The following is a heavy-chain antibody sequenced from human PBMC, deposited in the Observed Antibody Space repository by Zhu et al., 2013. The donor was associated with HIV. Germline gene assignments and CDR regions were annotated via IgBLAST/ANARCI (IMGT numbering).Heavy chain of an antibody. J-gene: IGHJ6*02. Sequence: QVQLVQSGAEVKQPGASVKVSCKASGYAFTGYYIHWVRQAPGQGLEWMGWINPNSGGTDYAQKFQGRVTMTRDTSISTAYMELSRLRSDDTAVYFCARVEGGDRPGGYGMDVWGQGDHGHRLF. D-gene: IGHD2-21*02. V-gene: IGHV1-2*02. CDR2: INPNSGGT. CDR1: GYAFTGYY. CDR3: ARVEGGDRPGGYGMDV.